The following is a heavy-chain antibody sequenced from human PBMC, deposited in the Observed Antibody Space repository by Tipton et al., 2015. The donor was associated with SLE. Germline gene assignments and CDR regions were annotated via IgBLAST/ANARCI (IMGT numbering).Heavy chain of an antibody. CDR2: ISWNSGSI. J-gene: IGHJ3*02. Sequence: RSLRLSCAASGFTFDDYAMHWVRQAPGKGLEWVSGISWNSGSIGYADSVKGRFTISRDNAKNSLYLQMNSLRAEDMALYYCAKEGGYSYGEAFDIWGQGTMVTVSS. V-gene: IGHV3-9*03. D-gene: IGHD5-18*01. CDR1: GFTFDDYA. CDR3: AKEGGYSYGEAFDI.